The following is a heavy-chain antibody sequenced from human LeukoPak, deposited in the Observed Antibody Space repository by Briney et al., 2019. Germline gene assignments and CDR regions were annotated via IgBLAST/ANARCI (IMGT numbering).Heavy chain of an antibody. CDR2: IYYSGTT. CDR3: ARGGRYFDWLVYFDY. J-gene: IGHJ4*02. CDR1: NGSISTYY. V-gene: IGHV4-59*01. D-gene: IGHD3-9*01. Sequence: PSETLSLTCTVSNGSISTYYWSWIRQPPGKGLEWIGYIYYSGTTNRNPSLKSRVTMSLDTSKNQFSLKLSSVTAADMAVYYCARGGRYFDWLVYFDYWGQGTLVTVSS.